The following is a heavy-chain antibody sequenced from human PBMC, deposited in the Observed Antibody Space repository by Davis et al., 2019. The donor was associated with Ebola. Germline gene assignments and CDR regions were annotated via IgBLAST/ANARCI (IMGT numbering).Heavy chain of an antibody. CDR1: GYTFTSYG. CDR3: ARSIVVYVMDV. V-gene: IGHV1-2*04. D-gene: IGHD3-22*01. CDR2: INPNSGCT. J-gene: IGHJ6*02. Sequence: ASVKVSCKASGYTFTSYGISWVRQAPGQGLEWMGWINPNSGCTNYAQKFQGWVTMTRDTSISTAYMELSRLRSDDTAVYYCARSIVVYVMDVWGQGTTVTVSS.